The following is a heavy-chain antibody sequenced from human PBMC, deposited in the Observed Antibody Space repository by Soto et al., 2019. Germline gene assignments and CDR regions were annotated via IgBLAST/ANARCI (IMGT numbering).Heavy chain of an antibody. CDR3: AREGVTSGSYYFEY. V-gene: IGHV4-59*01. CDR1: GGSISSYY. D-gene: IGHD4-17*01. J-gene: IGHJ4*02. Sequence: SETLSLTCTVSGGSISSYYWSWVRQPPGKGLEWIGYIYYSGSTNYNPSLKSRVTISVDTSKNQFSLKLSSVTAADTAVYYCAREGVTSGSYYFEYWGQGTLVTVSS. CDR2: IYYSGST.